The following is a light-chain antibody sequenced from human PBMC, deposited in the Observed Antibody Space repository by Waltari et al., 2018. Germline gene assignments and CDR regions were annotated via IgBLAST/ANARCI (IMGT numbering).Light chain of an antibody. CDR1: QVISSH. CDR3: QQLHAYPLS. CDR2: AAS. V-gene: IGKV1-9*01. J-gene: IGKJ4*01. Sequence: DIQLTQSPSLLSASVGDRVTITCRASQVISSHLAWYQQEPGKAPKLLIYAASTLQTGVPSRFSGSGSGTEFTLRISSLQPEDFGSYYCQQLHAYPLSFGGGTKVEIK.